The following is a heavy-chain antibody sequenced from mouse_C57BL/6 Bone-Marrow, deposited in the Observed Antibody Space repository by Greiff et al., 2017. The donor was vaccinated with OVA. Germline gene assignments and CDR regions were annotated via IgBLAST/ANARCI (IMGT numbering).Heavy chain of an antibody. J-gene: IGHJ1*03. Sequence: QVQLQQPGAELVKPGASVKLSCKASGYTFTSYWMHWVKQRPGRGLEWIGRIDPNSGGTKYNEKFKSKATLTVDKPSSTAYMQLSSLTSEDSAVYYCARPLYYYGSRGYFDVWGTGTTVTVSS. CDR1: GYTFTSYW. V-gene: IGHV1-72*01. D-gene: IGHD1-1*01. CDR2: IDPNSGGT. CDR3: ARPLYYYGSRGYFDV.